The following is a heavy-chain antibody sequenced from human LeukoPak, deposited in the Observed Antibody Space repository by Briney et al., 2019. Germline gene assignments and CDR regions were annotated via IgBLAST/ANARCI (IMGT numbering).Heavy chain of an antibody. V-gene: IGHV3-30-3*01. CDR2: ISSDGNTQ. CDR3: ARRRIVGSIDDAFDI. D-gene: IGHD1-26*01. Sequence: GGSLRLSCAASGFTFSSYAMHWVRQAPGKGLEWAAVISSDGNTQYYADSVEGRFTISRDNSNNTLYLQMNSLRADDTAIYYCARRRIVGSIDDAFDIWGQGTMVTLSS. CDR1: GFTFSSYA. J-gene: IGHJ3*02.